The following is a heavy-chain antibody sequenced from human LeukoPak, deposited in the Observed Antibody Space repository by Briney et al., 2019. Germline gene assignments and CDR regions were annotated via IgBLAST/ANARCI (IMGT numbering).Heavy chain of an antibody. Sequence: GGSLRLSCAASGFTFSSYSMNWVRQAPGKGLEWVSSISSSSSYIYYADSVKGRFTISRDNAKNSLYLQMNSLRAEDTAVYYCARARYCSGGSCYPFDYWGRGTLVTVSS. CDR3: ARARYCSGGSCYPFDY. V-gene: IGHV3-21*01. CDR1: GFTFSSYS. CDR2: ISSSSSYI. D-gene: IGHD2-15*01. J-gene: IGHJ4*02.